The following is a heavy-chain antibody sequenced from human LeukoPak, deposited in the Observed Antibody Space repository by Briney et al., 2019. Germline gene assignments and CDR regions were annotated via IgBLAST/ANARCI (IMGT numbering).Heavy chain of an antibody. V-gene: IGHV4-59*01. CDR2: IYYSGST. CDR1: GGSISTYY. Sequence: SETLSLTCTVSGGSISTYYWSWIRQPPGKGLEWIGYIYYSGSTNSNPSLKSRVFISVDTSKNQFSLKLSSVTAADTAVYYCARSDYVWGSYLPDAFDIWGQGTMVTVSS. D-gene: IGHD3-16*02. J-gene: IGHJ3*02. CDR3: ARSDYVWGSYLPDAFDI.